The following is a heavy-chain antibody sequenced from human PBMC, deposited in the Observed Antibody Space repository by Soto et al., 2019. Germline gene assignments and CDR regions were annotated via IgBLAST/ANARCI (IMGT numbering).Heavy chain of an antibody. J-gene: IGHJ3*02. CDR1: GFTFSSYD. Sequence: PGGSLRLSCAASGFTFSSYDMHWVRQATGKGLEWVSAIGTAGDTYYPGSVKGRFTISRENAKNSLYLQMNSLRAGDTAVYYCARGGSSGWYDDAFDIWGQGTMVTVSS. D-gene: IGHD6-19*01. CDR2: IGTAGDT. V-gene: IGHV3-13*01. CDR3: ARGGSSGWYDDAFDI.